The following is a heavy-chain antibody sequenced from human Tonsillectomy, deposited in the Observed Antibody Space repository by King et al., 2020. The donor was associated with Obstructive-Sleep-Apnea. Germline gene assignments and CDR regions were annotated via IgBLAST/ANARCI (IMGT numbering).Heavy chain of an antibody. Sequence: QLQESGPGLGKPSETLSLTCTVSGGSISSSSYYCGWVRQPPGKGLEWVGGIYYSWSTYYNPSPKSRVTISVDTSKNQFSLKLSSVTAADTAVYYCARVGISYWYFDLWGRGTLVTVSS. V-gene: IGHV4-39*07. CDR1: GGSISSSSYY. CDR2: IYYSWST. J-gene: IGHJ2*01. CDR3: ARVGISYWYFDL. D-gene: IGHD2-15*01.